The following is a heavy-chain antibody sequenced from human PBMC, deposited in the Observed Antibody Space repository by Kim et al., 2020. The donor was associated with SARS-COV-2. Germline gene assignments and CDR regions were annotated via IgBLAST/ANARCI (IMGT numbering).Heavy chain of an antibody. V-gene: IGHV7-4-1*02. Sequence: ASVKVSCKPSGYTFTSYTMNWVRQAPGQGLEWMGWINTKTGNPTYAQGFTGRFVFSLDTSVSTAYLQISSLKAEDTAVYYCARDFRRAFDIWGQGTMVTVSS. CDR1: GYTFTSYT. CDR3: ARDFRRAFDI. CDR2: INTKTGNP. J-gene: IGHJ3*02.